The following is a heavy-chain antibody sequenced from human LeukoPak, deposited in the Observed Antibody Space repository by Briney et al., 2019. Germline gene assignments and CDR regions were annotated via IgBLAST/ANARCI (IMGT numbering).Heavy chain of an antibody. CDR2: IYYSGST. Sequence: KPSETLSLTRTVSGGSISSYYWSWIRQPPGKGLEWIGYIYYSGSTNYNPSLKSRVTISVDTSKNQFSLRLSSVTAADTAVYYCARVGSRDSYNAAWYGMDVWGQGTTVTVSS. CDR1: GGSISSYY. CDR3: ARVGSRDSYNAAWYGMDV. D-gene: IGHD5-24*01. J-gene: IGHJ6*02. V-gene: IGHV4-59*01.